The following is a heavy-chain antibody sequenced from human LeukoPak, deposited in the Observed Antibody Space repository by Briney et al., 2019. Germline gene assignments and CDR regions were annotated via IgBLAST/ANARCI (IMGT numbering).Heavy chain of an antibody. V-gene: IGHV3-23*01. J-gene: IGHJ4*02. Sequence: PGGSLRLSCAAPGFTFSSYSMVWVCQAPGKGLVGVSTLSGSGCTTYYADSVKGRFTVSRDNSKNTLYLQMNSLRTEDTAIYYCAKHRNFGELSPFDSWGQGTLVTVSS. CDR3: AKHRNFGELSPFDS. CDR1: GFTFSSYS. D-gene: IGHD3-10*01. CDR2: LSGSGCTT.